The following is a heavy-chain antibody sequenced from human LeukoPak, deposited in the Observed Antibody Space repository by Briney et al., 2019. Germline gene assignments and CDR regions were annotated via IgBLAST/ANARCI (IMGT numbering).Heavy chain of an antibody. CDR1: GGSISSGGYY. J-gene: IGHJ6*03. D-gene: IGHD3-22*01. CDR3: ARHYDLYYYTDV. V-gene: IGHV4-31*03. Sequence: SQTLSLTCTVSGGSISSGGYYWSWIRQHPGKGLEWIGYISYSGTTHYNPSLKSRVTLSVDTSTNQFSLRLSSVTAADTAVYYCARHYDLYYYTDVWGKGTTVTVSS. CDR2: ISYSGTT.